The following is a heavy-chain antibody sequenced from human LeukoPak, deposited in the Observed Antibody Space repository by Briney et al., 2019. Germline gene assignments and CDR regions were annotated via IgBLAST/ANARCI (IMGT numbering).Heavy chain of an antibody. CDR2: IGVSGVDT. CDR3: AKDGYYGGRSWAYFDS. D-gene: IGHD3-10*01. CDR1: GLTFSAYA. V-gene: IGHV3-23*01. Sequence: SGGSLRLSCAASGLTFSAYAMSWVRQAPGKGLEWVSAIGVSGVDTYYADSVKGRFTVYRDNSKSMLYLQLNSLRAEDTAVYYCAKDGYYGGRSWAYFDSWGQGTLVTVSS. J-gene: IGHJ4*02.